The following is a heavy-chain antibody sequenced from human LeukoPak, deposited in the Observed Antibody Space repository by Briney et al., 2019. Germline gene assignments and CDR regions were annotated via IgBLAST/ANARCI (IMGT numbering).Heavy chain of an antibody. V-gene: IGHV3-23*01. Sequence: GGSLRLSCAASGFTFSSYAMSWVRQAPGKGLEWVSAISGSGGSTYYADSVKGRFTISRDNSKNTLYLQMNSLRAEDTALYFCAKVSAKANIVVIASTRRPLDYWGQGTLVTVSS. CDR2: ISGSGGST. CDR1: GFTFSSYA. D-gene: IGHD2-2*01. J-gene: IGHJ4*02. CDR3: AKVSAKANIVVIASTRRPLDY.